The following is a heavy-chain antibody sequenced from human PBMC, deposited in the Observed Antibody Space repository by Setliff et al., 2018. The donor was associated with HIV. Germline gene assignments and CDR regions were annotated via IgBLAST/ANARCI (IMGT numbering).Heavy chain of an antibody. CDR1: GGSFSDYY. CDR2: INHSGTT. CDR3: ARGTRIYYGSGKLYYYGMDV. Sequence: SETLSLTCTVYGGSFSDYYWSWIRQPPGKGLEWIGEINHSGTTIYSPSLKSRVTMSVDTSKNQFSLKLSSVTAADTAVYYCARGTRIYYGSGKLYYYGMDVWGQGTTVHRLL. V-gene: IGHV4-34*01. D-gene: IGHD3-10*01. J-gene: IGHJ6*02.